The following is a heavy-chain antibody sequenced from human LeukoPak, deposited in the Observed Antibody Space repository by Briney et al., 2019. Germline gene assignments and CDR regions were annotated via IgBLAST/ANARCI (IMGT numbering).Heavy chain of an antibody. CDR2: IFHSGST. CDR1: GYSLTSGYY. CDR3: ARTTEGYCRGGSCYYYYYYMDV. Sequence: SETLSLTCTVSGYSLTSGYYWGWIRQPPGKGLEWIASIFHSGSTFYNPSVKSRVTISVDTSKNQFSLTLRSVTAADTAVYYCARTTEGYCRGGSCYYYYYYMDVWGKGTTVTVSS. J-gene: IGHJ6*03. D-gene: IGHD2-15*01. V-gene: IGHV4-38-2*02.